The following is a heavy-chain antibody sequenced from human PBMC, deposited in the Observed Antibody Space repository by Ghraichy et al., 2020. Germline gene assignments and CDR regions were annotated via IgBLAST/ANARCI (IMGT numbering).Heavy chain of an antibody. CDR1: GFTFSSYW. CDR3: ARGPTVTDYFDF. D-gene: IGHD4-17*01. V-gene: IGHV3-74*01. Sequence: GGSLRLSCAASGFTFSSYWMHWVRQAPGKGLVWVSRINSDGSGTSYADSVKGRFTISRDNAKSTLFLQMNSLRAEDTAVYYCARGPTVTDYFDFWGQGTLVTVS. CDR2: INSDGSGT. J-gene: IGHJ4*02.